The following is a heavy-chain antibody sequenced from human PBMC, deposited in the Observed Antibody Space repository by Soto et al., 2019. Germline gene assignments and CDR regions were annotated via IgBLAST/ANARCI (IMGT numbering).Heavy chain of an antibody. J-gene: IGHJ4*02. CDR1: GGTFSSYA. D-gene: IGHD3-22*01. CDR3: ARRGDYYDSSGPGQYYFDY. V-gene: IGHV1-69*13. CDR2: IIPIFGTA. Sequence: SVKVSCKASGGTFSSYAISWVRQAPGQGLEWMGGIIPIFGTANYAQKFQGRVTITADESTSTAYMELSSLRSEDTAVYYCARRGDYYDSSGPGQYYFDYWGQGTLVTVSS.